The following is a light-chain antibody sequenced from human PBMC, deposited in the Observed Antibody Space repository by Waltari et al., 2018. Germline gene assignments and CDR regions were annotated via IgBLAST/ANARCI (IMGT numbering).Light chain of an antibody. CDR2: DVN. CDR1: SSDSGGYES. CDR3: SSFTSSTTGI. V-gene: IGLV2-14*03. Sequence: SALTQPDSVSGSPGQSITISCRGISSDSGGYESVSWYQQHPGKAPKVIIYDVNNRPSGVSNRFSGSKSGSSASLTISGLQAEDEADYYCSSFTSSTTGIFGGGTKVTVL. J-gene: IGLJ2*01.